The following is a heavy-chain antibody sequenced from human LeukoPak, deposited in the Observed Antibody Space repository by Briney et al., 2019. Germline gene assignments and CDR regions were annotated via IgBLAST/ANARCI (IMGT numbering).Heavy chain of an antibody. CDR1: GFSLSTSGMC. CDR2: IDWDDDK. V-gene: IGHV2-70*11. D-gene: IGHD3-22*01. J-gene: IGHJ4*02. CDR3: ARIHYYDSSGYYPLFDY. Sequence: SGPAPVKPTQALTLTCTFSGFSLSTSGMCVSWIRQPPGEALEWLARIDWDDDKYYSTSLKTRLTISKDTSKNQVVLTMTNMDPVDTATYYCARIHYYDSSGYYPLFDYWGQGTLVTVSS.